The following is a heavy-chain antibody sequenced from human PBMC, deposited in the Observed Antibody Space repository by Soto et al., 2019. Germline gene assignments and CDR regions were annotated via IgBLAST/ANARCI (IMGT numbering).Heavy chain of an antibody. CDR2: ISYDGSNK. CDR1: GFTFSSYA. Sequence: QVQLVESGGGVVQPGRSLRLSCAASGFTFSSYAMHWVRQAPGMGLEWVAVISYDGSNKYYADSVKGRFTISRDNSKNLLYLQKNGLRDEDKAVYYCARDPSPVYCSGGSCYSLLWGMYVWGQGTTVTVSS. V-gene: IGHV3-30-3*01. D-gene: IGHD2-15*01. J-gene: IGHJ6*02. CDR3: ARDPSPVYCSGGSCYSLLWGMYV.